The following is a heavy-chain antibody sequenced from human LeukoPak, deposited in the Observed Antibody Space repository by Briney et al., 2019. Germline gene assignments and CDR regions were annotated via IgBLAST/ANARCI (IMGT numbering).Heavy chain of an antibody. Sequence: GGSLRLSCAASGFTFNSYGMHWVRQAPGKGLEWVAFIRYDGSDKYYADSVKGRLTISRDNSKNTLYLQMSSLRAEDTAVYYCAKGSYYCSSSSCSQYYYYMDVWGKGTTVTVSS. CDR2: IRYDGSDK. CDR1: GFTFNSYG. J-gene: IGHJ6*03. V-gene: IGHV3-30*02. CDR3: AKGSYYCSSSSCSQYYYYMDV. D-gene: IGHD2-2*01.